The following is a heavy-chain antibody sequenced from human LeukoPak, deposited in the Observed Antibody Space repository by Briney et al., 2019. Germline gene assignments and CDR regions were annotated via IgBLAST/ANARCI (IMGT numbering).Heavy chain of an antibody. J-gene: IGHJ3*02. D-gene: IGHD3-10*01. CDR1: AYTFTGYY. CDR2: INPSSGGT. Sequence: PGASVKVSCKAFAYTFTGYYMHWVRQAPGQGLEWMGRINPSSGGTNYAQKFQGRVTMTRDSSINTAYVELSGLTSDDTAVYYCARRGFPDAFDIWGQGTMVTVSS. V-gene: IGHV1-2*06. CDR3: ARRGFPDAFDI.